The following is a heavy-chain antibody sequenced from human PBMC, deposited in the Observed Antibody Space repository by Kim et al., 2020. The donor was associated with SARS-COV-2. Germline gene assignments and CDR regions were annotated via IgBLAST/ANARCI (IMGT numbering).Heavy chain of an antibody. J-gene: IGHJ6*02. CDR1: GFTFSSYS. CDR2: ISSSSSYI. D-gene: IGHD2-2*01. CDR3: ARARLGYCSSTSCYFGMDV. Sequence: GGSLTLSCAASGFTFSSYSMNWVRQAPGKGLEWVSSISSSSSYIYYADSVKGRFTISRDNAKNSLYLQMNSLRSEDTAVYYCARARLGYCSSTSCYFGMDVWGQGTTVTVSS. V-gene: IGHV3-21*01.